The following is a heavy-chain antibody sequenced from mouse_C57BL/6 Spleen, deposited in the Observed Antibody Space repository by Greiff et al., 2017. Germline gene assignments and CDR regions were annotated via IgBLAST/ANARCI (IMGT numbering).Heavy chain of an antibody. V-gene: IGHV1-52*01. J-gene: IGHJ4*01. CDR2: IDPSDSET. Sequence: QVQLQQSGAELVRPGSSVKLSCKASGYTFTSYWMHWVKQRPIQGLEWIGNIDPSDSETHYNQKFKDKATLTVDKSSSTAYMQLSSLTSEDSAVYYCAREAPYYAMDYWGQGTSVTVSS. CDR3: AREAPYYAMDY. CDR1: GYTFTSYW.